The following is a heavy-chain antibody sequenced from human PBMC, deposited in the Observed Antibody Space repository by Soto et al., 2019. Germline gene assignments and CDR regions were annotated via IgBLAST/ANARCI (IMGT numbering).Heavy chain of an antibody. J-gene: IGHJ4*02. Sequence: EVQLVESGGGLVQPGGSLRLSCAASGFTFSSYWMHWVRQTPGKGLVWVSRINGDGSSLYYADSVKGRLTISRDSDKNTQYLQNNRLRDEDTGVYYCARGATGYGNFDYWVQVTLVTVSS. V-gene: IGHV3-74*01. CDR2: INGDGSSL. CDR3: ARGATGYGNFDY. CDR1: GFTFSSYW. D-gene: IGHD5-12*01.